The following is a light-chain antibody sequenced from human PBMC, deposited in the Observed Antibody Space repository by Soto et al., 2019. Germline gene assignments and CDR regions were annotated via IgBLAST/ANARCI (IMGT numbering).Light chain of an antibody. CDR1: QSISSSF. CDR3: QQYDNSPIT. J-gene: IGKJ5*01. CDR2: GAS. V-gene: IGKV3-20*01. Sequence: IVLTQSQGILSLSPCERASLSSGASQSISSSFLAWYQQKPGQAPRLLIYGASSRATGIPDRFSGTGSETDFTLTISRLEPEDFAVYYCQQYDNSPITFGQGTRLEI.